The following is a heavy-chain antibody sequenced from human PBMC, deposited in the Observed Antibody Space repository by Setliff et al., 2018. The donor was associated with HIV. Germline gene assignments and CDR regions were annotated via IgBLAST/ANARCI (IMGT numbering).Heavy chain of an antibody. CDR1: GGSFSDYY. Sequence: PSETLSLTCAVYGGSFSDYYWSWIRQPPGKGLEWIGEINHSESTNYNTSLKSRFTISVDTSKSQFNLRLHSVTAADTAVSYGARLYYLVGNWFDPWGQGTLVTVSS. J-gene: IGHJ5*02. D-gene: IGHD2-2*01. V-gene: IGHV4-34*01. CDR2: INHSEST. CDR3: ARLYYLVGNWFDP.